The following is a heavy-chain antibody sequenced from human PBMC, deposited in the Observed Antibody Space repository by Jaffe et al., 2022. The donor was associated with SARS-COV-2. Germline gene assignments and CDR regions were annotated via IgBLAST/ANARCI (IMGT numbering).Heavy chain of an antibody. CDR3: ARDFANHVVPAAKTRGWFDP. Sequence: QVQLQQWGAGLLKPSETLSLTCAVYGGSFSGYYWSWIRQPPGKGLEWIGEINHSGSTNYNPSLKSRVTISVDTSKNQFSLKLSSVTAADTAVYYCARDFANHVVPAAKTRGWFDPWGQGTLVTVSS. D-gene: IGHD2-2*01. J-gene: IGHJ5*02. CDR2: INHSGST. V-gene: IGHV4-34*01. CDR1: GGSFSGYY.